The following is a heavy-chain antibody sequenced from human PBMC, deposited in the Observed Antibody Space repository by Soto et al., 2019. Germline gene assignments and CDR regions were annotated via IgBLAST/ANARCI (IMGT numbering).Heavy chain of an antibody. CDR1: GFTFSSYA. D-gene: IGHD6-13*01. CDR3: AISRYSSSWYYFDY. V-gene: IGHV3-23*01. J-gene: IGHJ4*02. CDR2: MSGRGDNT. Sequence: GGSLRLSCAASGFTFSSYAMSWVRQAPGKGLEWVSAMSGRGDNTYYADSVKGRFTISRDNSKNTLYLQMNSLRAEATAVYYCAISRYSSSWYYFDYWGQGTLVTVSS.